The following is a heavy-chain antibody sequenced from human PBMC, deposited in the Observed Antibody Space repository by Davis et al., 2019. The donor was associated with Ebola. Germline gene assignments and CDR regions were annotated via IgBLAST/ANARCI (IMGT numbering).Heavy chain of an antibody. CDR1: GYTFTAFF. D-gene: IGHD1-1*01. CDR2: INPKSGAT. V-gene: IGHV1-2*06. Sequence: AASVKVSCKASGYTFTAFFIHWVRQAPGQGLEWMGRINPKSGATKYTQKFPGRVTMTRDTSITTAYMEVGSLRSDDTAVYYCARAQFPTTSDHWGQGTLVTVSS. J-gene: IGHJ4*02. CDR3: ARAQFPTTSDH.